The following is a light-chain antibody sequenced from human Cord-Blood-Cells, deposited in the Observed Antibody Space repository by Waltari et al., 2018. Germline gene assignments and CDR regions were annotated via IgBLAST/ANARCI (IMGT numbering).Light chain of an antibody. V-gene: IGKV3-11*01. Sequence: EIVLPQSPATLAFAPGERATLSCMASQSVSSYLAWYQQKPGQAPRLLIYDASNRATGIPARFSGSGCGTDFTLTISSLEPEDFAVYYCQQRSNWLTFGGGTKVEIK. J-gene: IGKJ4*01. CDR3: QQRSNWLT. CDR1: QSVSSY. CDR2: DAS.